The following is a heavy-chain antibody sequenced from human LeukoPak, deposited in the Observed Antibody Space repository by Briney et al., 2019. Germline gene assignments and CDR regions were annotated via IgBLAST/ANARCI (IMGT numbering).Heavy chain of an antibody. Sequence: HPGGSLRLSCAASGFTFSNSGMHWVRQAPGKGLEWVALLRFDGSNTYYADSVKGRLTISRDTSKNTLYLQVNSLRAEDTAVYYCARAGRSSSWYVDYWGQGTLVTVSS. CDR1: GFTFSNSG. CDR2: LRFDGSNT. D-gene: IGHD6-13*01. J-gene: IGHJ4*02. V-gene: IGHV3-30*02. CDR3: ARAGRSSSWYVDY.